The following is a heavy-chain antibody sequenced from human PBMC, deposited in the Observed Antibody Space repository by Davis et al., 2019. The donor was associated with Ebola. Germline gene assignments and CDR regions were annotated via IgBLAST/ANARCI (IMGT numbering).Heavy chain of an antibody. J-gene: IGHJ6*02. V-gene: IGHV1-18*01. CDR3: ARVTGQTTLSEADV. Sequence: ASVKVSCKASGGTFSSYAISWLRQAPGQGLEWMGWISAYNGNTNYAQKLQGRVTLTTDASTSTASMELRSLRSEDTAVYYCARVTGQTTLSEADVWGQGTTVTVSS. D-gene: IGHD1-20*01. CDR1: GGTFSSYA. CDR2: ISAYNGNT.